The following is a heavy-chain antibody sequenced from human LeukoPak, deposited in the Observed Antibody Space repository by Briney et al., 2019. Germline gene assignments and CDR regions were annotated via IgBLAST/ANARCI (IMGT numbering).Heavy chain of an antibody. D-gene: IGHD1-26*01. CDR1: GYTFTGYY. CDR2: INPNSGGT. CDR3: ARFTYSGSYSWFDR. Sequence: ASLTVSCKASGYTFTGYYMHWVRQAPGQGLEWMGWINPNSGGTNYAQKFQGRVTMTRDTSISTAYMELSRLRSDDTAVYYCARFTYSGSYSWFDRWGQGTLVTVSS. J-gene: IGHJ5*02. V-gene: IGHV1-2*02.